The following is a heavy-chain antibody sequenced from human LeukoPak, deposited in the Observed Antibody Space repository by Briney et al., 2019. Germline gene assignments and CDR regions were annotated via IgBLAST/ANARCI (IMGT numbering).Heavy chain of an antibody. Sequence: PSETLSPTCTVSGGSISSSSYYWGWIRQPPGKGLEWIGRIYYSGSTYYNPSLKSRVTTSVDTSKNQFSLKLSSVTAADTAVYYCARHVRVGANDYWGQGTLVTVSS. J-gene: IGHJ4*02. D-gene: IGHD1-26*01. V-gene: IGHV4-39*01. CDR3: ARHVRVGANDY. CDR2: IYYSGST. CDR1: GGSISSSSYY.